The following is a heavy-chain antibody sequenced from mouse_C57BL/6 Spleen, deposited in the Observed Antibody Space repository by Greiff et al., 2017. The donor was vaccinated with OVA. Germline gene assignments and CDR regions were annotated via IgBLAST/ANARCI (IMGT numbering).Heavy chain of an antibody. V-gene: IGHV1-15*01. J-gene: IGHJ1*03. CDR1: GYTFTDYE. D-gene: IGHD2-3*01. Sequence: VQLQQSGAELVRPGASVTLSCKASGYTFTDYEMHWVKQTPVHGLEWIGAIDPETGGTAYNQKFKGKAILTADKSSSTAYMELRSLTSEDSAVYYCTTDGYYRYFDVWGTGTTVTVSS. CDR3: TTDGYYRYFDV. CDR2: IDPETGGT.